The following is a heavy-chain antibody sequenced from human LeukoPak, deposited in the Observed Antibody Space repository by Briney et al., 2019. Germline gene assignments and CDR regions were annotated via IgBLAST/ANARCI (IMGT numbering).Heavy chain of an antibody. Sequence: GASVKVSCKASGYTFTSYGISWVRQAPGQGLEWMGWISAYNGNTNYAQKLQGRVTMTTDTSTSTAYMELRSLRSDDTAVYYCARSEDPEWLYDAFDIWGQGTMVTVSS. V-gene: IGHV1-18*01. J-gene: IGHJ3*02. CDR1: GYTFTSYG. CDR3: ARSEDPEWLYDAFDI. CDR2: ISAYNGNT. D-gene: IGHD3-3*01.